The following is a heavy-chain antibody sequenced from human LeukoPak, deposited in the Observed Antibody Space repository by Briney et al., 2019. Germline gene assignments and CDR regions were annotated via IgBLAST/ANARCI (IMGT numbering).Heavy chain of an antibody. CDR3: ARAGDSSGYYDY. Sequence: GGSLRLSCAASGFTFSSNGMHWVRQAPGKGLEWVAVIWYDGSDKYYADSVKGRFTITRDNSKNTLYLQMNSLRVEDTAVYYCARAGDSSGYYDYWGQGTLVTVSS. CDR2: IWYDGSDK. D-gene: IGHD3-22*01. V-gene: IGHV3-33*01. CDR1: GFTFSSNG. J-gene: IGHJ4*02.